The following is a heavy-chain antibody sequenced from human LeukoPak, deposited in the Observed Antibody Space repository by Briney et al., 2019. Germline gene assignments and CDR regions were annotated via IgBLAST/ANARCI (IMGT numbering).Heavy chain of an antibody. CDR3: AKLAVAGPYFDY. Sequence: GGSLRLSCAASGFTFTNYWMHWVRQAPGKGLVWVSRIDTDESTTNYADSVRGRFTISRDNAKNSLYLQMNSLRAEDTALYYCAKLAVAGPYFDYWGQGTLVTVSS. J-gene: IGHJ4*02. CDR1: GFTFTNYW. D-gene: IGHD6-19*01. V-gene: IGHV3-74*01. CDR2: IDTDESTT.